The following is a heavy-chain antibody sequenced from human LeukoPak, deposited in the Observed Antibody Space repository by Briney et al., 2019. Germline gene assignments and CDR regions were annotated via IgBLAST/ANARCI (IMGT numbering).Heavy chain of an antibody. CDR3: QSRFLEWLLEY. CDR1: GDSISSNNYY. Sequence: PSETLSLTCTVSGDSISSNNYYWGWIRQPPGKGLEWIGSIYYGGYTYYNPSLKSRVTISVDTSKNQFSLELTSVTAADTAMYYCQSRFLEWLLEYWGQGTLVTVSS. J-gene: IGHJ4*02. CDR2: IYYGGYT. V-gene: IGHV4-39*01. D-gene: IGHD3-3*01.